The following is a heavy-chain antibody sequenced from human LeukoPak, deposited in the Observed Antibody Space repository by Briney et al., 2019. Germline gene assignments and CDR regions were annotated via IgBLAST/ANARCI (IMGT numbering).Heavy chain of an antibody. D-gene: IGHD3-22*01. J-gene: IGHJ4*02. CDR1: GGSISSSSYY. CDR3: ARVGGYYDSSGYMAPFDY. V-gene: IGHV4-39*07. Sequence: SETLSLTCTVSGGSISSSSYYWGWIRQPPGKGLEWIRSIYYSGSTYYNPSLKSRVTISVDTSKNQFSLKLSSVTAADTAVYYCARVGGYYDSSGYMAPFDYWGQGTLVTVSS. CDR2: IYYSGST.